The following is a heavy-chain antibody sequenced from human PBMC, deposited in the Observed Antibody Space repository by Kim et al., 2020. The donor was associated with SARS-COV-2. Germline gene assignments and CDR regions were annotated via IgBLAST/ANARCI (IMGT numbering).Heavy chain of an antibody. CDR3: AKGSSPLAARPADY. V-gene: IGHV3-23*01. D-gene: IGHD6-6*01. J-gene: IGHJ4*02. Sequence: ADSVKGRFTISRDNSKNTLYLQMNSLRAEDTAVYYCAKGSSPLAARPADYWGQGTLVTVSS.